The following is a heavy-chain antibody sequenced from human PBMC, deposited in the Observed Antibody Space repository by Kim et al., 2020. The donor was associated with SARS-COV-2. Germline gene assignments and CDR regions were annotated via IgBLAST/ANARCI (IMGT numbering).Heavy chain of an antibody. D-gene: IGHD2-15*01. V-gene: IGHV3-23*01. J-gene: IGHJ6*02. CDR2: ISDSGGST. CDR1: FTFSSFA. CDR3: AKERVFHPFWWYDQDV. Sequence: GGSLRLSCAASFTFSSFAMHWVRQAPGKGLEWLSGISDSGGSTYYADSVKGRFTISRDNSKKTLFLLMDNVRGEDTDVYYCAKERVFHPFWWYDQDVWG.